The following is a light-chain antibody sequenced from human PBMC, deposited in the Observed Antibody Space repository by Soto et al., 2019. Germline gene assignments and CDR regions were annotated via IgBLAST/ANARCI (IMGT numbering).Light chain of an antibody. CDR2: GAS. CDR1: ESVSSSY. CDR3: QQYGSSIT. J-gene: IGKJ5*01. Sequence: IVLTQSPGILSLSPGERATLSCRASESVSSSYLAWYQQKPGQAPRLLIYGASSRATGIPDRFSGSGSGTDFTLTISRLEPEDFPVYYCQQYGSSITFDQGTRLEIK. V-gene: IGKV3-20*01.